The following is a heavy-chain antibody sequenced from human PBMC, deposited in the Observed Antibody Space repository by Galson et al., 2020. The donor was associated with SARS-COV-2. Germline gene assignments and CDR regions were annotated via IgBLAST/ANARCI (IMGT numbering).Heavy chain of an antibody. V-gene: IGHV1-18*04. CDR2: ISAYNGKT. CDR1: GYTFTSNG. J-gene: IGHJ4*02. CDR3: ARDVEARGGFDY. Sequence: ASVKVSCKASGYTFTSNGISWVRQAPGQGLEWMGWISAYNGKTDYAQNLQGRVTMTTDTSASTAYMELRSLRSDDTAVYYCARDVEARGGFDYCGQGTLVTVSS. D-gene: IGHD6-6*01.